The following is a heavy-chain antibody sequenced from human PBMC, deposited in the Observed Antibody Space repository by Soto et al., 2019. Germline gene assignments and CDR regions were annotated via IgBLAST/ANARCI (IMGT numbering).Heavy chain of an antibody. Sequence: SETLSLTCTVSGGSISSGGYYWSWIRQHPGKGLEWIGYIYYSGSTYYNPSLKSRVTISVDTSKNQFSLKLSSVTAADTAVYYCARSDVDCSGGSCYSGNWFDPWGQGTLVTV. CDR1: GGSISSGGYY. CDR3: ARSDVDCSGGSCYSGNWFDP. V-gene: IGHV4-31*03. D-gene: IGHD2-15*01. J-gene: IGHJ5*02. CDR2: IYYSGST.